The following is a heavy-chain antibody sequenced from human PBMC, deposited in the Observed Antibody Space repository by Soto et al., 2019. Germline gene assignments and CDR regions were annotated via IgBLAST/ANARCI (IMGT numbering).Heavy chain of an antibody. V-gene: IGHV4-34*01. J-gene: IGHJ3*02. CDR2: INHSGST. Sequence: SETLSLTCAVYGGSFSGYYWSWIRQPPGKGLEWIGEINHSGSTNYNPSLKSRVTISVDTSKNQFSLKLSSVTAADTAVYYCARGPYTIFGVVRRGAFDIWGQGTMVTVSS. CDR3: ARGPYTIFGVVRRGAFDI. CDR1: GGSFSGYY. D-gene: IGHD3-3*01.